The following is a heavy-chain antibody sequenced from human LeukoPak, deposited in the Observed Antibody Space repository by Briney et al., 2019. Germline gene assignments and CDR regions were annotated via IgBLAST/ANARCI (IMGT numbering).Heavy chain of an antibody. D-gene: IGHD4-11*01. CDR3: ARHSPPGNSKSPYFFDY. J-gene: IGHJ4*02. Sequence: SETLSLTCTVSGGSISSGGYYWSWIRQHPGKGLEWIGYIYYSGSTNYNPSLKSRVTISLDTSKNQFSLKLSSVTAADTAVYYCARHSPPGNSKSPYFFDYWGQGTLVTVSS. CDR1: GGSISSGGYY. V-gene: IGHV4-61*08. CDR2: IYYSGST.